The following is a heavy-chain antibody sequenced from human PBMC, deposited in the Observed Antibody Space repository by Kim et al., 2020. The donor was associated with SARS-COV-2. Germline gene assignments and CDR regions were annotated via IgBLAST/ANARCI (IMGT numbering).Heavy chain of an antibody. CDR3: ARRHSLGGSPKLLSYYYMDV. D-gene: IGHD1-26*01. CDR2: INHSGST. V-gene: IGHV4-34*01. J-gene: IGHJ6*03. Sequence: SETLSLTCAVYGGSFSGYYWSWIRQPPGKGLEWIGEINHSGSTNYNPSLKSRVTISVDTSKNQFSLKLSSVTAADTAVYYCARRHSLGGSPKLLSYYYMDVWGKGTTVTVSS. CDR1: GGSFSGYY.